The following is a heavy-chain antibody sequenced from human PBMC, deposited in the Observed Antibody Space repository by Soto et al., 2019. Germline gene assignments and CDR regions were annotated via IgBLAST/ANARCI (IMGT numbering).Heavy chain of an antibody. CDR2: IYRTGST. CDR1: GGSFTSNNW. J-gene: IGHJ4*02. V-gene: IGHV4-4*02. D-gene: IGHD1-7*01. Sequence: PSETLSLTCAVSGGSFTSNNWWTWVRQPPGQGLEWIGEIYRTGSTNYNPSLKSRVTISLDKSENQFSLKVTSLTAADTAVYYCASRDPGTSVDYWGQGTLVTVTS. CDR3: ASRDPGTSVDY.